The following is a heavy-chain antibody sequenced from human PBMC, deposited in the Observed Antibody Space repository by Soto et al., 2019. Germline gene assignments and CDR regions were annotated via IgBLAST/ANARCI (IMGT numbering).Heavy chain of an antibody. CDR1: GGTFSSYA. J-gene: IGHJ4*02. CDR3: ARDPGIAAAGNFDY. Sequence: SVKVSCKASGGTFSSYAISWVRQAPGQGLEWMGGIIPIFGTANYAQKFQGRVTITADESTSTAYMELSSLRSEDTAVYYCARDPGIAAAGNFDYWGQGTLVTVSS. V-gene: IGHV1-69*13. D-gene: IGHD6-13*01. CDR2: IIPIFGTA.